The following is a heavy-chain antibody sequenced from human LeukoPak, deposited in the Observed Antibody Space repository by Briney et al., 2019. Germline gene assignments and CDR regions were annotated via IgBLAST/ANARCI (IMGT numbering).Heavy chain of an antibody. J-gene: IGHJ4*02. D-gene: IGHD3-3*01. Sequence: EASVKVSCKASGYTYINYGISWVRQAPGQGLEWMGWISTYNGNTIYAQKFQGRVTMTRDTSISTAYMELSRLRSDDTAVYYCATVPERRFLEWLPLVYWGQGTLVTVSS. CDR2: ISTYNGNT. CDR1: GYTYINYG. V-gene: IGHV1-18*01. CDR3: ATVPERRFLEWLPLVY.